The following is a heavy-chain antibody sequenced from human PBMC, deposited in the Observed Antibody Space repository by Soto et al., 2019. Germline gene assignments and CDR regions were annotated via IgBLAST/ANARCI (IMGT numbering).Heavy chain of an antibody. J-gene: IGHJ4*02. D-gene: IGHD2-15*01. CDR1: GFTFSRNW. CDR2: IKQDGSET. CDR3: VRDLGDCRGCICYTVLDY. Sequence: EVQLVESGGGLVQPGGSLRLSCAASGFTFSRNWMNWVRQAPGKGLEWVANIKQDGSETYYVDSVKGRFTISRDNAKKSMYLQMNCLRAEDTAVYYCVRDLGDCRGCICYTVLDYWGQGTLVTVSS. V-gene: IGHV3-7*01.